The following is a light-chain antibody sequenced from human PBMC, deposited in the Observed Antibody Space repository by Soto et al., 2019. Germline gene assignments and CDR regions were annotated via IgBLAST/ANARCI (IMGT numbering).Light chain of an antibody. CDR2: DTS. V-gene: IGKV1-33*01. CDR3: QQYDNFFT. J-gene: IGKJ3*01. CDR1: QDISNY. Sequence: DIQMTQSPSSLSASVGDRVTITCQASQDISNYLNWYQQKPGKAPKLLIFDTSNLETGVPSRFSVSGSGTDFTFTISSLQPEDIATYYCQQYDNFFTFGPGTKVDIK.